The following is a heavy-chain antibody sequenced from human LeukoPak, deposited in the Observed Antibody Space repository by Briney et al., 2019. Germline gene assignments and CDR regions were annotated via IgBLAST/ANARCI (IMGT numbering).Heavy chain of an antibody. D-gene: IGHD4-17*01. CDR1: GFTFSSYA. Sequence: PGGSLRLSCAASGFTFSSYAMSWVRQAPGKGLEWVSAISGSGGSTYYADSVKGRFTISRANSKNTLYLQMNSLRAEDTAVYYCAKGLGTTVTYYYYGMDVWGQGTTVTVSS. CDR2: ISGSGGST. V-gene: IGHV3-23*01. CDR3: AKGLGTTVTYYYYGMDV. J-gene: IGHJ6*02.